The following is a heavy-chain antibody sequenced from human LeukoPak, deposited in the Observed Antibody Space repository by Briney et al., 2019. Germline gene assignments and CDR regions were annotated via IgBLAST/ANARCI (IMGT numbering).Heavy chain of an antibody. CDR1: GFTFSRYW. CDR3: AKDLWLSYFDY. D-gene: IGHD5-18*01. Sequence: GGSLRLSCAASGFTFSRYWMSWVRQAPGKGLEWVSAISGSGGSTYYADSVKGRFTISRDNSKNTLYLQMNSLRAEDTAVYYCAKDLWLSYFDYWGQGTLVTVSS. J-gene: IGHJ4*02. CDR2: ISGSGGST. V-gene: IGHV3-23*01.